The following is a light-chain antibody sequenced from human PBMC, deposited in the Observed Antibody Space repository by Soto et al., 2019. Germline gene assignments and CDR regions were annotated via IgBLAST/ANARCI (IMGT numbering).Light chain of an antibody. J-gene: IGLJ1*01. V-gene: IGLV2-14*01. CDR2: EVS. CDR3: TSYTSNNSRV. Sequence: QSVLTQPASVSGSPGQLITISCTGTSSDVGGYNYVSWYQQHPGKAPKLMIYEVSNRPSGVSHRFSGSKSGNTASLTISGLQAEDEADYYCTSYTSNNSRVFGTGTKVTVL. CDR1: SSDVGGYNY.